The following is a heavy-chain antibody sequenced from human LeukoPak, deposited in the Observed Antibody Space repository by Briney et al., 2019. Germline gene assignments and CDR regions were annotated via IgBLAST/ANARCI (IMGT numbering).Heavy chain of an antibody. D-gene: IGHD1-1*01. CDR2: ISSSGSTI. CDR3: ASDVAYKFDY. V-gene: IGHV3-11*04. J-gene: IGHJ4*02. CDR1: GFTFSDYY. Sequence: PGGSLRLSCAASGFTFSDYYMSWIRQAPGKGLEWVSYISSSGSTIYYADSVKGRFTISRDNAKNSLYLQMNNLRDEDTAVYYCASDVAYKFDYWGQGTLVIFSS.